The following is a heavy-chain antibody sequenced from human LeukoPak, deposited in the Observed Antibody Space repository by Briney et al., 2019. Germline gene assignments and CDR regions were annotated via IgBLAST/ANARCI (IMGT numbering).Heavy chain of an antibody. CDR2: IHYSGST. V-gene: IGHV4-39*01. CDR1: GGSVTSASHY. CDR3: TRHHDYGDKIDY. D-gene: IGHD4-23*01. J-gene: IGHJ4*02. Sequence: PSETLSLTCTVSGGSVTSASHYWAWIRQPPGKGLEWIGSIHYSGSTYYSPSLKSRLTISGDTSKSQFSLKLTFVIAADTAVYYCTRHHDYGDKIDYWGQGTLVTVSS.